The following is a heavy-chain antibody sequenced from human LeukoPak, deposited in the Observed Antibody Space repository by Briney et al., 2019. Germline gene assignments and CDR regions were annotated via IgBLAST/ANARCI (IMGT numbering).Heavy chain of an antibody. J-gene: IGHJ4*02. V-gene: IGHV3-30*18. CDR3: AKSHGYSYGLDY. CDR2: ISYDASNK. D-gene: IGHD5-18*01. CDR1: GFTFSRYG. Sequence: GGSLRLSCAASGFTFSRYGMHWVRQTPGKGLEWVAVISYDASNKYYADSVKGRFTISRDNSKNTLYLQMNSLRAEDTAVYYCAKSHGYSYGLDYWGQGTLVTVSS.